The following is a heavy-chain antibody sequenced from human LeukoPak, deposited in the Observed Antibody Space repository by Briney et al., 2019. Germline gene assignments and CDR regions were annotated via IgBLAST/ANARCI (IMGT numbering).Heavy chain of an antibody. J-gene: IGHJ5*02. CDR2: ISGSGDST. Sequence: GGSLRLSCAASGLRFSNHAMTWVRQAPGKGLEWVSAISGSGDSTYYADSVKGRFTISRDNSKKTLYLQMNSLAAEDTAVYYCAKDQPGAGFDLWGQGTLVTVAS. CDR1: GLRFSNHA. V-gene: IGHV3-23*01. CDR3: AKDQPGAGFDL. D-gene: IGHD1-1*01.